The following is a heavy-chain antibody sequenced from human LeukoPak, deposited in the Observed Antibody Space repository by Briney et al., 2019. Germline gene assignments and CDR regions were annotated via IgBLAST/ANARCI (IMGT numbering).Heavy chain of an antibody. J-gene: IGHJ5*02. CDR2: ISGSGGST. CDR1: GFTFSSYG. Sequence: GGSLRLSCAASGFTFSSYGMSWVRQAPGKGLEWVSAISGSGGSTYYADSLKGRFTISRDNYKNTLYLQMNSLRAEDTAVYYCAKDYSKTSYYGSGTYYRPNWFDPWGQGTLVTVSS. D-gene: IGHD3-10*01. CDR3: AKDYSKTSYYGSGTYYRPNWFDP. V-gene: IGHV3-23*01.